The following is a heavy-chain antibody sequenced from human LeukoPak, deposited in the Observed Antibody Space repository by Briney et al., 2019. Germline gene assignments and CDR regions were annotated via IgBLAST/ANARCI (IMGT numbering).Heavy chain of an antibody. CDR3: ARDRVDIVATVFFDY. J-gene: IGHJ4*02. D-gene: IGHD5-12*01. CDR2: IRYDGSNK. Sequence: PGGSLRLSCAASGFTFSSYGMHWVRQAPGKGLEWVAFIRYDGSNKYYADSVKGRFTISRDNSKNTLYLQMNSLRAEDTAVYYCARDRVDIVATVFFDYWGQGTLVTVSS. CDR1: GFTFSSYG. V-gene: IGHV3-30*02.